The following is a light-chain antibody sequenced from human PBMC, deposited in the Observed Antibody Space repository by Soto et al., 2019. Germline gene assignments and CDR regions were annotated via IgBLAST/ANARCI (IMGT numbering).Light chain of an antibody. V-gene: IGLV2-14*01. J-gene: IGLJ3*02. Sequence: QSVLTQPASVSGSAGQSITISCSGTMRDVGAYNLVSWYQQHPGTAPKLIIYEVRNRPSGISARFSGSRSGNTASLTISGLQSEDEGYYYCSAYTARSTRVFGGGTKLTVL. CDR2: EVR. CDR3: SAYTARSTRV. CDR1: MRDVGAYNL.